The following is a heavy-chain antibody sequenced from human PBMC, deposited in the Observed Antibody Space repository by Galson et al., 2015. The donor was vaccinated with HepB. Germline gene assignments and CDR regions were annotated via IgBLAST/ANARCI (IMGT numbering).Heavy chain of an antibody. CDR2: ITYSGIT. V-gene: IGHV4-39*01. J-gene: IGHJ4*02. D-gene: IGHD5-24*01. CDR3: ASDGDH. CDR1: GGSFSRSSYY. Sequence: LSLTCTVSGGSFSRSSYYWAWIRQPPGKGLEWTGSITYSGITYYSASLKSRVTISVDTSKNQFSLKLRSVAAADTAVYYCASDGDHWGQGTLVTVSS.